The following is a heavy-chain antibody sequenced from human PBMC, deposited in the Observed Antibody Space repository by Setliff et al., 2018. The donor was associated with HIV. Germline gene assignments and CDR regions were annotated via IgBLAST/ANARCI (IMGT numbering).Heavy chain of an antibody. CDR1: GFTFTNYW. CDR3: ARSPTYTTGQFDP. D-gene: IGHD2-2*02. Sequence: GESLTISCQGSGFTFTNYWIGWVRQMPGKGLEWIGIVCPGDSDSRYSPSFQGQVTISADRTINTAYLQWDSLKASDTAMYYCARSPTYTTGQFDPWGQGTLVTVSS. J-gene: IGHJ5*02. CDR2: VCPGDSDS. V-gene: IGHV5-51*01.